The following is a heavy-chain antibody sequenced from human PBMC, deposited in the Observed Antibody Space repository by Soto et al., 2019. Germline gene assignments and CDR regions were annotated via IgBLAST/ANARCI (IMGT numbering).Heavy chain of an antibody. J-gene: IGHJ4*02. D-gene: IGHD3-9*01. CDR1: GFTFSSYG. V-gene: IGHV3-30*18. Sequence: QVQLVESGGGVVQPGRSLRLSCAASGFTFSSYGMHWVRQAPGKGLEWVAVISYDGSNKYYADTVQGRFTITRDNSKNALYLQMNSLRAEDTAVYYCAKDREPRYYDILTGYSDYWGQGTLVTVSS. CDR2: ISYDGSNK. CDR3: AKDREPRYYDILTGYSDY.